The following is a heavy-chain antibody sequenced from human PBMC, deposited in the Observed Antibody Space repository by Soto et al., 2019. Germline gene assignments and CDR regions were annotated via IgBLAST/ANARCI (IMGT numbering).Heavy chain of an antibody. CDR1: GFTFSNSA. CDR2: IVVGSHNT. D-gene: IGHD2-15*01. V-gene: IGHV1-58*01. CDR3: AAELYSGGRCCSVDL. Sequence: ASVKISCKTSGFTFSNSAVQWVRQARGQRLEWIAWIVVGSHNTNYAQNFQGRLTVTTDTSTSTAYMELTSLTSEDTAIYYCAAELYSGGRCCSVDLWGQGTMVTVSS. J-gene: IGHJ3*01.